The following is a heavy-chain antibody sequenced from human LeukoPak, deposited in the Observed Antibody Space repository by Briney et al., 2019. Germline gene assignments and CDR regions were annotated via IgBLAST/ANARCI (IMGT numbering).Heavy chain of an antibody. V-gene: IGHV3-64D*06. CDR3: VKDGGSSGWYAFDY. CDR1: GFPFRSYA. Sequence: PGGSLRLSCSTSGFPFRSYALYLGRQPPGKGTEYVSAISSNGGSTYYAYSVKGRLTISRDNSKNTLYLQMSSLRAEDTAVYYCVKDGGSSGWYAFDYWGQGTLVTVSS. CDR2: ISSNGGST. J-gene: IGHJ4*02. D-gene: IGHD6-19*01.